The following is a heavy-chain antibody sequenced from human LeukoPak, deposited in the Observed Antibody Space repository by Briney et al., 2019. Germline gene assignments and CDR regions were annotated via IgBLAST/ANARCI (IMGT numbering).Heavy chain of an antibody. Sequence: ASVKVSCKASGYTFTGYYMHWVRQAPGQGLEWMGIINPSGGSTSYAQKFQGRVTMTRDTSTSTVYMELSSLRSEDTAVYYCARVSGSYYASDYWGQGTLVTVSS. D-gene: IGHD1-26*01. CDR3: ARVSGSYYASDY. CDR2: INPSGGST. CDR1: GYTFTGYY. V-gene: IGHV1-46*01. J-gene: IGHJ4*02.